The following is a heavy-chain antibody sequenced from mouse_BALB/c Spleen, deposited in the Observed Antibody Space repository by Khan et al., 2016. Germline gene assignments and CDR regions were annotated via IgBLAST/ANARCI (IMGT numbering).Heavy chain of an antibody. V-gene: IGHV3-2*02. J-gene: IGHJ2*01. Sequence: EVQLQESGPGLVKPSQSLSLTCTVTGYSITSDYAWNWIRQFPGNKLEWMGYISYSGSTSYNPSLNSRISITRDTSKNQFFLQLNSVTTEDTATYYCARYYYGSSYFDYWGQGTTLTVSS. CDR1: GYSITSDYA. D-gene: IGHD1-1*01. CDR2: ISYSGST. CDR3: ARYYYGSSYFDY.